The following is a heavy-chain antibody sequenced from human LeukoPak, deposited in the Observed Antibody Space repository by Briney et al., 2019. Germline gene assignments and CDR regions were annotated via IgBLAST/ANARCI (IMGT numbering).Heavy chain of an antibody. Sequence: SETLSLTCTVSGGSISSSSYYWSWIRQSAGKVLEWIGRIYAAETDFNPSLKSRLTMSIDTSKNQFSLKLRSVTAADTAVYYCARHQGWLQWEYWGQGTLVTVSS. D-gene: IGHD5-24*01. V-gene: IGHV4-61*02. J-gene: IGHJ4*02. CDR3: ARHQGWLQWEY. CDR1: GGSISSSSYY. CDR2: IYAAET.